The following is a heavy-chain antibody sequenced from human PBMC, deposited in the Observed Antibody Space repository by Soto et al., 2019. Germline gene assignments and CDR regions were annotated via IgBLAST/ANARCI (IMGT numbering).Heavy chain of an antibody. D-gene: IGHD3-10*01. V-gene: IGHV2-5*02. CDR3: AKRLRDYGLGRERANYFDT. J-gene: IGHJ5*02. CDR2: IYWDDDK. CDR1: GFSLSTTGVG. Sequence: QITLKESGPTLVRPTQTLTLTCTFSGFSLSTTGVGVGWIRQPPGKALEWLALIYWDDDKRYSPSLKSRLTITKDTSKNEVILTMTNTDPVDTATYYCAKRLRDYGLGRERANYFDTWGQGTLVTVSS.